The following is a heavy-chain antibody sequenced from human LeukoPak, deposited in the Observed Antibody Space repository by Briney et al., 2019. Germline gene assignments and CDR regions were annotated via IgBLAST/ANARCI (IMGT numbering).Heavy chain of an antibody. CDR2: INSDGSST. D-gene: IGHD3-10*01. CDR3: TRVGRPIYDY. J-gene: IGHJ4*02. V-gene: IGHV3-74*01. Sequence: GGSLRLSCAVSGFTFSNYWMHWVRQAPGKGLVWVSRINSDGSSTNYADSVKGRFTISRDNTKNTLYLQMNSLSAEDTAVYFCTRVGRPIYDYWGQGTLVTASS. CDR1: GFTFSNYW.